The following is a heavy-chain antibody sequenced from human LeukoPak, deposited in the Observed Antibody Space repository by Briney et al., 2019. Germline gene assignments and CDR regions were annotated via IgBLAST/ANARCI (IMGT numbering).Heavy chain of an antibody. D-gene: IGHD6-19*01. J-gene: IGHJ4*02. CDR3: ARQRIAVADHFDL. V-gene: IGHV4-59*08. Sequence: SETLSLTCTVSGGSIGSHYWNWIRQSPGKGLEWIGYIYYTGNTKYNPSLEGRVSMSVDTSKNHFSLNLNSVTATDTAVYYCARQRIAVADHFDLWGLGTLVAVSS. CDR1: GGSIGSHY. CDR2: IYYTGNT.